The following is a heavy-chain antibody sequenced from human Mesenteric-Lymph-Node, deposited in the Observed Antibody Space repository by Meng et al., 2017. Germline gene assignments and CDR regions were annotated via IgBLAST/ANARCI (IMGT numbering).Heavy chain of an antibody. J-gene: IGHJ2*01. CDR1: GGSISSVGFY. D-gene: IGHD4-17*01. CDR3: ASLYGDSSVWYLDL. V-gene: IGHV4-31*03. CDR2: IYYSGST. Sequence: QVPQQESCQGLGKPSKPLSPTCPVSGGSISSVGFYWSWISQHPGKGLEWIGYIYYSGSTYYNPSLRSRVAISIETSKNQFSLKLTSVTAADTAVYYCASLYGDSSVWYLDLWGRGTLVTVPS.